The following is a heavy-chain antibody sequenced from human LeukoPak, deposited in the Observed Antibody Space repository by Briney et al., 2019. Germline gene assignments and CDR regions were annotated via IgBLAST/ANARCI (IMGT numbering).Heavy chain of an antibody. Sequence: SETLSLTCTVSGGSINNYYWNWIRQPPGKGLEWIGFFFYTGSTNYNPSLKSRVTMSVDTSKNQFSLKLSSATAADTAVYYCARAHPDCSSTSCYNPYFDYWGQGTLVTVSS. V-gene: IGHV4-59*01. CDR1: GGSINNYY. J-gene: IGHJ4*02. D-gene: IGHD2-2*01. CDR3: ARAHPDCSSTSCYNPYFDY. CDR2: FFYTGST.